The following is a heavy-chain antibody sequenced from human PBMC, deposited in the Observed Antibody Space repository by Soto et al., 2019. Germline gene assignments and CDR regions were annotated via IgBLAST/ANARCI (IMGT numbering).Heavy chain of an antibody. CDR3: VRRHVSATGIDWFDP. J-gene: IGHJ5*02. Sequence: SETLSLTCAVYVGSVNGYYWNWIRQPPGKGLERIGEINHTGGTHYNPSLKSRVTMSVDTSKNQLSLRLSSVTAADTAIYYCVRRHVSATGIDWFDPWGQGTLVTVSS. V-gene: IGHV4-34*01. CDR2: INHTGGT. CDR1: VGSVNGYY. D-gene: IGHD6-13*01.